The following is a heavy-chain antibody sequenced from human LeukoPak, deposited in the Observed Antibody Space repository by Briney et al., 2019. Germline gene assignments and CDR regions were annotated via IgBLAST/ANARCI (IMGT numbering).Heavy chain of an antibody. D-gene: IGHD6-19*01. CDR1: GTPIDAGY. CDR3: AGKSEGWPVS. V-gene: IGHV4-59*08. CDR2: IYYTGTT. Sequence: SETLSLTCAVSGTPIDAGYWSWFRQAPGKGLQWIGEIYYTGTTNHNPSLKSRVTMSIDVMKDELSLKVTSVTAADTAVYFCAGKSEGWPVSWGQEILVTVPS. J-gene: IGHJ5*02.